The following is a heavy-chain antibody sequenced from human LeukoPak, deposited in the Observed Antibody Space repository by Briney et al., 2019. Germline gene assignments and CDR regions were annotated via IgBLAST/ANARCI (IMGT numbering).Heavy chain of an antibody. D-gene: IGHD6-13*01. CDR2: INHSGNT. CDR1: GGTFSGYY. J-gene: IGHJ6*03. Sequence: SETLSLTCAVYGGTFSGYYWSWIRQPPGKGLEWIGEINHSGNTNYNPSLKSRVTISRDTSKNHFSLRLSSLTAADTAVYFCARGRVSSSSWNSAYYYYFYMDVWGKGTTVTVSS. V-gene: IGHV4-34*01. CDR3: ARGRVSSSSWNSAYYYYFYMDV.